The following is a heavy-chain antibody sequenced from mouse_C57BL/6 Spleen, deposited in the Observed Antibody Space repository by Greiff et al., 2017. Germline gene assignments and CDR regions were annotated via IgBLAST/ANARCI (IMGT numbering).Heavy chain of an antibody. CDR1: GYTFTSYW. J-gene: IGHJ4*01. CDR3: ARRGGLRQNYAMDY. CDR2: IYPGSGST. D-gene: IGHD2-4*01. V-gene: IGHV1-55*01. Sequence: QVQLQQPGAELVKPGASVKMSCKASGYTFTSYWITWVKQRPGQGLEWIGDIYPGSGSTNYNEKFKSKATLTVDTSSSTAYMQLSSLTSEDAAVYYCARRGGLRQNYAMDYWGQGTSVTVSA.